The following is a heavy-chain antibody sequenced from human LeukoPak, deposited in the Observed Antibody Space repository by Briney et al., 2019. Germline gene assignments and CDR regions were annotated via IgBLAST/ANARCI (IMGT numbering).Heavy chain of an antibody. CDR3: ARGQARLSWLDP. Sequence: SETLSLTCTVSGYSISSGYYWGWIRQPPGKGLEWIGTIYHSGSTYYNPSLKSRVTISVDTSKNQFSLKLSSVTAADTAVYYCARGQARLSWLDPWGQGTLVTVSS. D-gene: IGHD6-19*01. CDR1: GYSISSGYY. J-gene: IGHJ5*02. CDR2: IYHSGST. V-gene: IGHV4-38-2*02.